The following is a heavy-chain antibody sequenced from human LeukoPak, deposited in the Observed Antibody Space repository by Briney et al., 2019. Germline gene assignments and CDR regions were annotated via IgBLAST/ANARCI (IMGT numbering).Heavy chain of an antibody. CDR2: IKQDGSEK. Sequence: QPGGSLRLSCAASGFTFSSYWMSWVRQAPGKGLEWVANIKQDGSEKYYVDSVKGRFTISRDNSKNTLYLQMNSLRAEDTAVYYCAKGNDIGGYYYPHFDYWGQGTLVTVSS. D-gene: IGHD3-22*01. CDR3: AKGNDIGGYYYPHFDY. CDR1: GFTFSSYW. J-gene: IGHJ4*02. V-gene: IGHV3-7*01.